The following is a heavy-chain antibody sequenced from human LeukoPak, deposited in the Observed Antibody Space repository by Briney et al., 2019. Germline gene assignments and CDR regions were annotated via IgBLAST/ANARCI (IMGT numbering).Heavy chain of an antibody. V-gene: IGHV4-38-2*02. CDR2: IYHSGST. D-gene: IGHD3-22*01. Sequence: SETLSLTCTVSGYSISSGYYWGWIRQPPGKGLEWIGSIYHSGSTYYNPSLKSRVTISVDTSKNQFSLKLSSVTAADTAVYYCARVSGYSLFDYWGQGTLVTVSS. J-gene: IGHJ4*02. CDR1: GYSISSGYY. CDR3: ARVSGYSLFDY.